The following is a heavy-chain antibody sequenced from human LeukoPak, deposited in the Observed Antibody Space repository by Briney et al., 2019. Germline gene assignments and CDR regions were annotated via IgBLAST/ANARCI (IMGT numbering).Heavy chain of an antibody. Sequence: TGGSLRLSCAASGFSCGSFWMSWVRQTPGKGLEWVANIKQDGSEEYYLDSVKGRFTVSRDNANNSLFLQMNSLRAEDTAKYYCARYCSSPTCYGTYPFWGQGTLVTVSS. V-gene: IGHV3-7*01. D-gene: IGHD2-2*01. CDR2: IKQDGSEE. CDR1: GFSCGSFW. J-gene: IGHJ4*02. CDR3: ARYCSSPTCYGTYPF.